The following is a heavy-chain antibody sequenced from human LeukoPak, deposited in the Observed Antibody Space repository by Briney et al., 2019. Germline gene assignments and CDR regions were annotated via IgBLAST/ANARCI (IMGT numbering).Heavy chain of an antibody. D-gene: IGHD4-23*01. V-gene: IGHV4-59*01. CDR3: ARGRWRIDY. CDR2: IYYSGST. Sequence: SETLSFTGTVSGGAISPYYWTWIRQPPGKGLEWIGYIYYSGSTNYNPSPKSRVTISVDTSKNQFSLKLTSVTAADTAVYYCARGRWRIDYWGQGTLVTVSS. J-gene: IGHJ4*02. CDR1: GGAISPYY.